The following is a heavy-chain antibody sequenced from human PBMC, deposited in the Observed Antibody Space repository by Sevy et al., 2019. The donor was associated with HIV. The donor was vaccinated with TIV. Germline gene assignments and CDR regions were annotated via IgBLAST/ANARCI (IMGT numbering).Heavy chain of an antibody. CDR2: INSDGSST. CDR1: GFSFSIYW. CDR3: VREGVGGYSYGFDY. J-gene: IGHJ4*02. Sequence: GGSLRLSCAASGFSFSIYWMHWVRQVPGKGLVWVSRINSDGSSTTYADSVKGRFTFSRDNAKNTLFLQMNSRRVEDTAVYYCVREGVGGYSYGFDYWGQGTLVTVSS. V-gene: IGHV3-74*03. D-gene: IGHD5-18*01.